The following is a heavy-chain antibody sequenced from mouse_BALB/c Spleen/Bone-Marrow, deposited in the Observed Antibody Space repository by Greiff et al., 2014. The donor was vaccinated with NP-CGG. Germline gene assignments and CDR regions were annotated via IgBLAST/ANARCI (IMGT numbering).Heavy chain of an antibody. CDR3: TPHPFDY. CDR1: GFAFSDTW. Sequence: EVQGVESGGGLVQPGGSMKLSCAASGFAFSDTWLDWVRQSPEKGPEWVAEIRTKADDHATYYAESVKGRFTISRDDSISSVYLQMNSLRAEDTGIYYCTPHPFDYWGQGTTLTVSS. J-gene: IGHJ2*01. V-gene: IGHV6-6*01. CDR2: IRTKADDHAT.